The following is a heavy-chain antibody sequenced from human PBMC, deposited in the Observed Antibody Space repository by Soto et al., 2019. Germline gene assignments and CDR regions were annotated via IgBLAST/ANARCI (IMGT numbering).Heavy chain of an antibody. V-gene: IGHV1-69*04. J-gene: IGHJ4*02. CDR2: IIPILGIP. D-gene: IGHD2-15*01. Sequence: ASVKVSSKASGYSFTSSGISSVRQAPGPGLEWMGRIIPILGIPTYAQKFQGRVTITADKSPSTAYMELSSLRSEDTAVYYCARDSGYCSGRSCQIAPPIDYRGQGTRVTLSS. CDR3: ARDSGYCSGRSCQIAPPIDY. CDR1: GYSFTSSG.